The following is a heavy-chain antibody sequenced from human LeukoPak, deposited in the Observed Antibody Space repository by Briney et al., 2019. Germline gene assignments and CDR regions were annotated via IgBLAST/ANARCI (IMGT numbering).Heavy chain of an antibody. CDR2: IERGGDEK. CDR3: ASDKLHYDFWSSYYGGRYFDY. J-gene: IGHJ4*02. Sequence: GGSLRLSCAASGFTFSSYWMSWVGQAPGKGLEWVANIERGGDEKFYVDSVKGRFTISRDNSKNSLYLQMNGLRAEDTAVYYCASDKLHYDFWSSYYGGRYFDYWGQGTLVTVSS. D-gene: IGHD3-3*01. V-gene: IGHV3-7*03. CDR1: GFTFSSYW.